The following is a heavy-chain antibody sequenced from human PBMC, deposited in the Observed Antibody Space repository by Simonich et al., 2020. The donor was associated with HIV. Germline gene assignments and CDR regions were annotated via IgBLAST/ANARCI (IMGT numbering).Heavy chain of an antibody. CDR3: ARNNFWSGWLFDY. D-gene: IGHD3-3*01. Sequence: QVQLQESGPGLVKPSETLSLTCAVSGYSISSGYYWGWIRQPPGKGLEWIGSIYHRGRTYYNPSLKSRVTISVDTSKNQFSLKLSSVTAADTAVYYCARNNFWSGWLFDYWGQGTLVTVSS. J-gene: IGHJ4*02. V-gene: IGHV4-38-2*01. CDR1: GYSISSGYY. CDR2: IYHRGRT.